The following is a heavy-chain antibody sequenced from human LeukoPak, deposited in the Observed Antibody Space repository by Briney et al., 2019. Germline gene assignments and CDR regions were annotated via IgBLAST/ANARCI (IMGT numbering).Heavy chain of an antibody. CDR1: GGSISSSSYN. V-gene: IGHV4-39*01. CDR2: IYCSGST. J-gene: IGHJ4*02. CDR3: ASVRWDYDY. Sequence: SETLSLTCTVSGGSISSSSYNWVRIRPPPGKELEWIGSIYCSGSTYYNPSLRSRITISVDTSKNQFSLKLSSVTAADTAVYYCASVRWDYDYGGQGTLVTVPS. D-gene: IGHD3-10*01.